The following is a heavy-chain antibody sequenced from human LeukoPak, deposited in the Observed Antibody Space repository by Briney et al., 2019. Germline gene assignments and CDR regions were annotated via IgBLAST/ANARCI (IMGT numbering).Heavy chain of an antibody. CDR3: ANIRDYCSSTSCYEEGFDY. V-gene: IGHV3-30*02. D-gene: IGHD2-2*01. CDR2: IRYGGSNK. Sequence: PGGSLRLSCAASGFTFSSYGMHWVRQAPGKGLEWVAFIRYGGSNKYYADSVKGRFTSYRDNSKNTLYLKMNSRRDEDTAVYYCANIRDYCSSTSCYEEGFDYWGQGTLVTVSS. J-gene: IGHJ4*02. CDR1: GFTFSSYG.